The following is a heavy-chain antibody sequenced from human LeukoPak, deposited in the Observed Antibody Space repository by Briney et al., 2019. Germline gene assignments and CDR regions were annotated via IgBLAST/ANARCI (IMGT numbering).Heavy chain of an antibody. D-gene: IGHD2-2*01. Sequence: SETLSLTCTVSGGSISSYYWSWIRQPPGKGLEWIGYIYTSGSTYYNPSLKSRVTISVDTSKNQFSLKLSSVTAADTAVYYCARVPAAIHYYYMDVWGKGTTVTVSS. CDR1: GGSISSYY. CDR2: IYTSGST. J-gene: IGHJ6*03. CDR3: ARVPAAIHYYYMDV. V-gene: IGHV4-4*09.